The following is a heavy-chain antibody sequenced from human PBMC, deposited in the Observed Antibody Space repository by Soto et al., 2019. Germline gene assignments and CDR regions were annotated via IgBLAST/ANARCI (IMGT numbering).Heavy chain of an antibody. CDR1: GGSISSYS. V-gene: IGHV4-59*01. J-gene: IGHJ4*02. D-gene: IGHD6-13*01. CDR3: ARAGSTWRYFFDY. Sequence: QVQLQESGPGLVKPSETLSLTCTVSGGSISSYSWTWIRQPPGKGLEWVGYVYYSGTTYYNPSLQSRVTISVDTSKNQFSLKVKSVTAADTAIYYCARAGSTWRYFFDYWGQGSLVTVSS. CDR2: VYYSGTT.